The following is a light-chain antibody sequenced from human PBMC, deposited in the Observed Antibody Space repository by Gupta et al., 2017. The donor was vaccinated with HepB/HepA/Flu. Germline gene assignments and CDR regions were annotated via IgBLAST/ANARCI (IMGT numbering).Light chain of an antibody. V-gene: IGKV1-39*01. CDR2: AAS. Sequence: DIQMTQSPSSLSASVGDRVTITCRASQSISSYLNWYQQKPGKAPKLLIYAASSLQSGGPSRCSGSGSGTDVTLTISSLQAEDFATYYCQQSYSTRLYTFGQGTKLEIK. CDR3: QQSYSTRLYT. J-gene: IGKJ2*01. CDR1: QSISSY.